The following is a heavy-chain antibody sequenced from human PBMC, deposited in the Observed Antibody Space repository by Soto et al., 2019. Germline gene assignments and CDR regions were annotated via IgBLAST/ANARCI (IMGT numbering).Heavy chain of an antibody. J-gene: IGHJ5*02. V-gene: IGHV4-39*01. CDR1: GGSISSSSYY. CDR3: ARRLGYYDSSGYADDNWFDP. Sequence: SKTLSVTCTVSGGSISSSSYYCCWFRQPPRNGLEWIGSIYYSGSTYYNPSLKSRVTISVDTSKNQFSLKLSSVTAADTAVYYCARRLGYYDSSGYADDNWFDPWGQGTLVTVS. CDR2: IYYSGST. D-gene: IGHD3-22*01.